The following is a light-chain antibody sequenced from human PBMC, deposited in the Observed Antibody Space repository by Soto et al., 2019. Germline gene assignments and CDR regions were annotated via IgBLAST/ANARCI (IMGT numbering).Light chain of an antibody. CDR1: QSISTY. Sequence: EIQITQSPSSLSASVGDIVAITCRASQSISTYLTWYQQKPGQAPKLIIYAADTLQSGVPSRFSGTGSGTDFLLTISRLQTEDFATYYCQQSYSFPYTFGQGTKVDIK. CDR2: AAD. J-gene: IGKJ2*01. CDR3: QQSYSFPYT. V-gene: IGKV1-39*01.